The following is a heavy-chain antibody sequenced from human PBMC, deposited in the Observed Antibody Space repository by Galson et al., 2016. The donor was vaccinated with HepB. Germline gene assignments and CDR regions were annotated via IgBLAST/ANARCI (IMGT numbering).Heavy chain of an antibody. Sequence: SLRLSCAASGFNFSNYAMSWVRPAPGKGLEWVSAISGSTGRPYYADSVKGHFTIARDNYKNKLYLQMNSLRAGDTALYYCAKESPKNAGGAFDIWGQGTMVTVSS. D-gene: IGHD1-1*01. V-gene: IGHV3-23*01. CDR1: GFNFSNYA. CDR2: ISGSTGRP. J-gene: IGHJ3*02. CDR3: AKESPKNAGGAFDI.